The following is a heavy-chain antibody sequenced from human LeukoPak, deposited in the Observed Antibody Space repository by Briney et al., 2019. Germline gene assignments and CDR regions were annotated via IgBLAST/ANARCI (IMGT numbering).Heavy chain of an antibody. V-gene: IGHV3-7*01. CDR3: AREGLYYYDSSGYFDY. D-gene: IGHD3-22*01. Sequence: GGSLRLSCAASGFTFSSYWMSWVRQAPGEGLEWVANIKQDGSEKYYVDSVKGRFTISRDNAKNSLYLQMNSLRAEDTAVYYCAREGLYYYDSSGYFDYWGQGTLVTVSS. CDR1: GFTFSSYW. J-gene: IGHJ4*02. CDR2: IKQDGSEK.